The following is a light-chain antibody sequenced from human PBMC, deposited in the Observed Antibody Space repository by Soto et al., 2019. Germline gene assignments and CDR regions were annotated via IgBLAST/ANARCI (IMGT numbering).Light chain of an antibody. V-gene: IGKV3D-15*01. J-gene: IGKJ5*01. CDR2: GAS. CDR3: QQYNNWPAIT. Sequence: EIVLTQPPATLSVSPGERATLSCRASQSVSSNLAWYQQKPGQAPMLLIYGASTRATGIPARFSGSGSGTEFTLTISSLQSEDFTVYYCQQYNNWPAITVGQGTRLEIK. CDR1: QSVSSN.